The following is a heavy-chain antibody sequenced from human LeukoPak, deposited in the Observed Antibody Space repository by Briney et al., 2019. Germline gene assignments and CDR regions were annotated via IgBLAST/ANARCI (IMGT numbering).Heavy chain of an antibody. CDR1: GRSIISTAYY. V-gene: IGHV4-39*01. CDR2: IYYSGST. CDR3: ARGPDYSSSYAANWFDP. Sequence: SETLSLTCTVSGRSIISTAYYWAWLRQPPGKGLERIGSIYYSGSTFYNPSLKSRVTISVDTSKNQFSLKLSSVTSADTAVYYCARGPDYSSSYAANWFDPWGQGTLVTVSS. J-gene: IGHJ5*02. D-gene: IGHD6-13*01.